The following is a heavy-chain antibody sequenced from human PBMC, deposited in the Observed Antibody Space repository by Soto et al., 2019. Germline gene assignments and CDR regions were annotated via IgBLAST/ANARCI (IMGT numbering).Heavy chain of an antibody. CDR1: GGSFSGYY. CDR3: ARGEGYYDILTGLTRDYGMDV. V-gene: IGHV4-34*01. D-gene: IGHD3-9*01. Sequence: SETLSLTCAVYGGSFSGYYWSWIRQPPGKGLEWIGEINHSGSTNYNPSLKSRVTISVDTSKNQFSLKLSSVTAADTAVYYCARGEGYYDILTGLTRDYGMDVWGQGTTVTVSS. J-gene: IGHJ6*02. CDR2: INHSGST.